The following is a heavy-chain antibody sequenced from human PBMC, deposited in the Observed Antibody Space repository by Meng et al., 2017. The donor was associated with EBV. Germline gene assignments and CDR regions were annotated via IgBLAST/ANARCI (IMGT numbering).Heavy chain of an antibody. Sequence: QITLKESGPTLVKPTQTLTLPCTFSGFSLSTRGVGVGWIRQPPGKALEWLALIYWDDDKRYSPSLKSRLTITKDTSKNQVVLTMTNMDPVDAATYYYAHIIAARPFDYWGQGTLVTVSS. CDR1: GFSLSTRGVG. CDR2: IYWDDDK. J-gene: IGHJ4*02. CDR3: AHIIAARPFDY. V-gene: IGHV2-5*02. D-gene: IGHD6-6*01.